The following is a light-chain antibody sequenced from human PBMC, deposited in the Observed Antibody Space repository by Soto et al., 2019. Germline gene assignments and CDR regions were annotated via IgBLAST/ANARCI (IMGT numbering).Light chain of an antibody. CDR1: QTITNNY. CDR2: SAP. J-gene: IGKJ1*01. V-gene: IGKV3-20*01. Sequence: IGLTWSPGTLSVSPGDRDTLSCSASQTITNNYLAVYQQQPGQAPRHLIYSAPSRATDIPDRFLGSGSGTYFTLTISSLEPEDFAVYYCPRYGSYTTFGQATKG. CDR3: PRYGSYTT.